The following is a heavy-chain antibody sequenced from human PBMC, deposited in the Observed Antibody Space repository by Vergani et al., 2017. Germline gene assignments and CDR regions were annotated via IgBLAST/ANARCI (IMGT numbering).Heavy chain of an antibody. Sequence: EVQLLESGGDLVQPGGSLRLSCAASGFTFIMHAMSWVRQAPGKGLEWVSTLSASDRRTHYADSVKGRFTISRDISKNTLFLHMNSLRPEDTAVYYCAKDGRSEVAGTFGAFDRWVQGTMVTGSS. D-gene: IGHD6-19*01. CDR3: AKDGRSEVAGTFGAFDR. CDR2: LSASDRRT. V-gene: IGHV3-23*01. CDR1: GFTFIMHA. J-gene: IGHJ3*02.